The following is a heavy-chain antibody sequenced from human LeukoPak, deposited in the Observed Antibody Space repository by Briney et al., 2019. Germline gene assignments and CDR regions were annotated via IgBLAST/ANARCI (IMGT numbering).Heavy chain of an antibody. CDR2: IYSGGST. V-gene: IGHV3-53*01. CDR1: GFTFDDYA. D-gene: IGHD2-2*01. CDR3: ASQYCSSTSCFDY. Sequence: GGSLRLSCAASGFTFDDYAMHWVRQAPGKGLEWVSVIYSGGSTYYADSVKGRFTISRDNSKNTLYLQMNSLRAEDTAVYYCASQYCSSTSCFDYWGQGTLVTVSS. J-gene: IGHJ4*02.